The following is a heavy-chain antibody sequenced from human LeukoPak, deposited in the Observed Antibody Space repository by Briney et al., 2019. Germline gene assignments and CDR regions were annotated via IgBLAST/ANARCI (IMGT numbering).Heavy chain of an antibody. CDR3: ARDPGRGYSGYDFFDY. D-gene: IGHD5-12*01. Sequence: SVKVSCKASGGTFSSYAISWVRQAPGQGLEWMGGIIPIFGTANYAQKFQGRVTITADESTSTAYMELSSLRSEDTAVYYCARDPGRGYSGYDFFDYWGQGTLVTVSS. CDR2: IIPIFGTA. V-gene: IGHV1-69*13. J-gene: IGHJ4*02. CDR1: GGTFSSYA.